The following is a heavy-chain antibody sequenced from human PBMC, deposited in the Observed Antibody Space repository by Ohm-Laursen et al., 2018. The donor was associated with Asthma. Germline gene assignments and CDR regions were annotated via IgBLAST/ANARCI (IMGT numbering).Heavy chain of an antibody. CDR1: GFTFSSFG. V-gene: IGHV3-30*03. CDR3: ARDRGYCSGGSCYYYGMDV. CDR2: ISYDGSNK. Sequence: SLRLSCAASGFTFSSFGMYWVRQAPGKGLEWVAVISYDGSNKYYADSVKGRFTISRDNSKNTLYLQMNSLRAEDTAVYYCARDRGYCSGGSCYYYGMDVWGQGTTVTVSS. J-gene: IGHJ6*02. D-gene: IGHD2-15*01.